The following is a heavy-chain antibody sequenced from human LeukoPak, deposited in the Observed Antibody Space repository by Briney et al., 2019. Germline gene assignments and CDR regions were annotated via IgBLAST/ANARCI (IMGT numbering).Heavy chain of an antibody. Sequence: GASVKVSCKASGYTFTGYYMHWVRQAPGQGLEWMGWINPNSGATNYAQKFQGRVTMTRDTSISTAYMELTRLTSDDSAVYYCATWGSGWYFWGQGTLVTVPS. CDR1: GYTFTGYY. CDR2: INPNSGAT. D-gene: IGHD5-18*01. J-gene: IGHJ4*02. CDR3: ATWGSGWYF. V-gene: IGHV1-2*02.